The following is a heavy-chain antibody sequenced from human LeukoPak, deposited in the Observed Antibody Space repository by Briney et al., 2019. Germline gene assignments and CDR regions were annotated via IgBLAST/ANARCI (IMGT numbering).Heavy chain of an antibody. CDR2: ISSSSSTI. CDR3: AKVTTWGGFTYYYYGMDV. Sequence: TGGSLRLSCAASGFTFSSYSMNWVRQAPGKGLEWVSYISSSSSTIYYADSVKGRFTISRDNSKNTLYLQMNSLRAEDTAVYYCAKVTTWGGFTYYYYGMDVWGQGTTVTVSS. D-gene: IGHD5-12*01. J-gene: IGHJ6*02. CDR1: GFTFSSYS. V-gene: IGHV3-48*01.